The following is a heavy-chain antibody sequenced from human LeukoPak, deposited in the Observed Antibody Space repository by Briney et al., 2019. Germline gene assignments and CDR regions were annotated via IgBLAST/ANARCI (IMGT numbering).Heavy chain of an antibody. CDR1: GYTFTVYY. CDR3: ARYPLDILTGYVDY. V-gene: IGHV1-2*02. D-gene: IGHD3-9*01. J-gene: IGHJ4*02. Sequence: EASVTVSFKASGYTFTVYYMHWVRQAPGQGLEWMGWINPNSGGTNYAQKFQGRVTMTRDTSISTAYMELSRLGSDDTAVYCCARYPLDILTGYVDYWGQGTLVTVSS. CDR2: INPNSGGT.